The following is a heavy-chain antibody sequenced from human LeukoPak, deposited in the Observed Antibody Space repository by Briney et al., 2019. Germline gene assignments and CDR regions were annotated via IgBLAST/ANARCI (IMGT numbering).Heavy chain of an antibody. Sequence: SETLSLTCTVSGGSISSSSYYWGWIRQPPGKGLEWIGYIYYSGSTNYNPSLKSRVTISVDTSKNQFSLKLSSVTAADTAVYYCARIQLGIGTFDIWGQGTMVTVSS. CDR2: IYYSGST. D-gene: IGHD1-1*01. V-gene: IGHV4-61*05. J-gene: IGHJ3*02. CDR1: GGSISSSSYY. CDR3: ARIQLGIGTFDI.